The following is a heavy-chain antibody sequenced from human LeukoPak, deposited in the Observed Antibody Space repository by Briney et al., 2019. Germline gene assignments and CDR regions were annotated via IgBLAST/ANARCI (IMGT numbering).Heavy chain of an antibody. CDR3: ATAGSSELLWDYAMDV. CDR2: IYAGGST. D-gene: IGHD3-10*01. J-gene: IGHJ6*02. V-gene: IGHV3-53*04. CDR1: GFTVRSNY. Sequence: PGGFLRLSCAASGFTVRSNYMSWVRQAPGKGLEWVSLIYAGGSTYYADAVKGRLTISRHNSKNTLHLQMNSLRVEDTAVYHCATAGSSELLWDYAMDVWGQGTTVTVSS.